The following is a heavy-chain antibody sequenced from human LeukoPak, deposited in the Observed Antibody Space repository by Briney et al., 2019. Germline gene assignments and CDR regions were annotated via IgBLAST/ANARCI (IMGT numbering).Heavy chain of an antibody. CDR3: ARALDSLGGLSLPDY. V-gene: IGHV7-4-1*02. J-gene: IGHJ4*02. D-gene: IGHD3-16*02. Sequence: GSSVKVSCMASGGAFSSFALSWVRQAPGQGLEFMGWIHPTTGNPAYAQGFSGRFVFSLDTSVTTTYLQITDLKAEDTAVYFCARALDSLGGLSLPDYWGQGTLVTVSS. CDR2: IHPTTGNP. CDR1: GGAFSSFA.